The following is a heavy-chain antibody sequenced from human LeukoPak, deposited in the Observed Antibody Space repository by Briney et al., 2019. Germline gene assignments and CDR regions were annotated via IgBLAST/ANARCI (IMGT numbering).Heavy chain of an antibody. CDR2: IYYSGST. J-gene: IGHJ4*02. V-gene: IGHV4-31*03. Sequence: SETLSLICTVSGGSISSGSYYWSWIRQHPGKGLEWIGYIYYSGSTYYNPSLKSRVTISVDTSKNQFSLKLSSVTAADTAVYYCAREQDGYYFDYWGQGTLVTVSS. CDR3: AREQDGYYFDY. CDR1: GGSISSGSYY. D-gene: IGHD2-15*01.